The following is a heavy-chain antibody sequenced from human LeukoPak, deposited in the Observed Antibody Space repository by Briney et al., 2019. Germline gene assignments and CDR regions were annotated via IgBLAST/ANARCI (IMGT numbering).Heavy chain of an antibody. V-gene: IGHV3-30*03. CDR3: AIGYSGWYGESFDY. J-gene: IGHJ4*02. CDR1: GFIFSGYG. Sequence: GRSLRLSCAASGFIFSGYGMHWVRQAPGQGPEWVALIAHDESTIHYADSVQGRFTIPRDTSKNTLYLQMNGLRAEDTAIYYCAIGYSGWYGESFDYWGQGTLVTVSS. D-gene: IGHD6-19*01. CDR2: IAHDESTI.